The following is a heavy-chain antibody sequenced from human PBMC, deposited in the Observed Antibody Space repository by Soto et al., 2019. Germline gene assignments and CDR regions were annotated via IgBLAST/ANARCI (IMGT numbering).Heavy chain of an antibody. Sequence: SGTISISCAVSSDSIRSTVYYGGWIRKPPGKGLEWIGSTYYSGSTYYNPSLKSRVTISVDTSKNQFSLKLSSVAAADTAVYYCASIDGYWGEATLVTVSS. CDR3: ASIDGY. CDR1: SDSIRSTVYY. V-gene: IGHV4-39*01. CDR2: TYYSGST. J-gene: IGHJ4*02.